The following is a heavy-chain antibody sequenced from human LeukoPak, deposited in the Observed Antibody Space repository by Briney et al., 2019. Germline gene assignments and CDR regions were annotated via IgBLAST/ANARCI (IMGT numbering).Heavy chain of an antibody. D-gene: IGHD6-25*01. CDR3: AKDIRLYYYYGMDV. CDR2: ISWNSGSI. V-gene: IGHV3-9*01. Sequence: GRSLRLSCAASGFTFDDYAMHRVRQAPGKGLEWVSGISWNSGSIGYADSVKGRFTISRDNAKNSLYLQMNSLRAEDTALYYCAKDIRLYYYYGMDVWGQGTTVTVSS. J-gene: IGHJ6*02. CDR1: GFTFDDYA.